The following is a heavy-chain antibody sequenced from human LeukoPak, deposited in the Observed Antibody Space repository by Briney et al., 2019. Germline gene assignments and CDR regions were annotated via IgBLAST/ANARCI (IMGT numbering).Heavy chain of an antibody. Sequence: PSETLSLTCAVYGGSFSGYYWSWIRQPPGKGLEWIGEINHSGSTNYNPSLKSRVTISVDTSKNQFSLKLSSVTAADTAVYYCASAPRRRYIAAAGTGWFDPWGQGTLVTVSS. CDR2: INHSGST. CDR1: GGSFSGYY. J-gene: IGHJ5*02. V-gene: IGHV4-34*01. D-gene: IGHD6-13*01. CDR3: ASAPRRRYIAAAGTGWFDP.